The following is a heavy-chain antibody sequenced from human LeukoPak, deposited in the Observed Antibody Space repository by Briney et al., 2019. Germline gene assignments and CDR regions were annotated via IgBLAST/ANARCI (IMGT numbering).Heavy chain of an antibody. J-gene: IGHJ3*02. CDR3: ARDRSGYSYSQYFNM. CDR2: IFYSGST. Sequence: PSETLSLTCTVSGDSIGRSSYYWGWLRQPPGKGLEWIGSIFYSGSTYYNPSLKSRVSMSLDMSKNQFSLKLSSVTAADTAVYYCARDRSGYSYSQYFNMWGQGTMVTVSP. V-gene: IGHV4-39*07. CDR1: GDSIGRSSYY. D-gene: IGHD5-18*01.